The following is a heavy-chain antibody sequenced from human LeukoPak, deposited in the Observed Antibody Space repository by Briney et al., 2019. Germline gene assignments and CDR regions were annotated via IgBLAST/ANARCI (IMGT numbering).Heavy chain of an antibody. V-gene: IGHV3-21*04. D-gene: IGHD1-20*01. CDR3: ARGGITGTTSHSGAFDI. CDR1: GFTFSSYT. J-gene: IGHJ3*02. CDR2: ISSSSSYM. Sequence: GGSLRLSCAASGFTFSSYTMNWVRQAPGKGLEWVSSISSSSSYMYYADSVKGRFTISRDNAKNSLYLQMNSLRSEDTAVYYCARGGITGTTSHSGAFDIWGQGTMVTVSS.